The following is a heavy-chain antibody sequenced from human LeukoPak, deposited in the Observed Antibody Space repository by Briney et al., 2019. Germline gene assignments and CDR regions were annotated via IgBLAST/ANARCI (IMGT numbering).Heavy chain of an antibody. CDR3: AKGDGSFVVDF. CDR1: GLTFSRYA. D-gene: IGHD6-19*01. CDR2: ISDDGRHK. J-gene: IGHJ4*02. V-gene: IGHV3-30*04. Sequence: PGGSLRLSCAASGLTFSRYAMHWVRQTPGKGLEWMAIISDDGRHKYYADSVEGRFTISRDNSKNTLSLQMNSLRAEDTAVYYCAKGDGSFVVDFWGQGTLVTVSS.